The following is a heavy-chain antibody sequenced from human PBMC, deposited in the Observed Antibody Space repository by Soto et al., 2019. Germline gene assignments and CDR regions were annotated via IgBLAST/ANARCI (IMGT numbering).Heavy chain of an antibody. V-gene: IGHV3-48*02. CDR1: GFTFSSYS. CDR2: ISSSSTI. Sequence: LRLSCAASGFTFSSYSMNWVRQAPGKGLEWVSYISSSSTIYYADSVKGRFTISRDNAKNSLYLQMNSLRDEDTAVYYCAREGTRGGFLNWFDPWGQGTLVTVS. J-gene: IGHJ5*02. D-gene: IGHD3-10*01. CDR3: AREGTRGGFLNWFDP.